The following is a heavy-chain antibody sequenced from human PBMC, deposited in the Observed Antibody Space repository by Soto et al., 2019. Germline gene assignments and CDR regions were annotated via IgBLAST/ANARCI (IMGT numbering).Heavy chain of an antibody. CDR2: ISHDGSNK. CDR1: GFTLCKYA. D-gene: IGHD1-26*01. Sequence: PGGALRPSSAAPGFTLCKYAMPRGPPGPRQGLEWVAVISHDGSNKYYADSVKGRFTISRDNSKNTLFLPMNRLRPEDTAVYFCARDHSTRGSYQGIFDYWGQGALVTVSS. V-gene: IGHV3-30-3*01. J-gene: IGHJ4*02. CDR3: ARDHSTRGSYQGIFDY.